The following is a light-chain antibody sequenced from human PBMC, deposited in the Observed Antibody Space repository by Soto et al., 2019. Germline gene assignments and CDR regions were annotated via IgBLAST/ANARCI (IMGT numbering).Light chain of an antibody. V-gene: IGLV1-36*01. Sequence: QSVVTQPPSVSEAPRQRVTISCSGSRSNVGNNAVNWYQQFPGNASKLLVYYDDLLPSGVSARFSGSKTGTSASLAISGRQSEDEADYYCAVWDDSLNGPVFGGGTKLTVL. CDR3: AVWDDSLNGPV. CDR2: YDD. CDR1: RSNVGNNA. J-gene: IGLJ2*01.